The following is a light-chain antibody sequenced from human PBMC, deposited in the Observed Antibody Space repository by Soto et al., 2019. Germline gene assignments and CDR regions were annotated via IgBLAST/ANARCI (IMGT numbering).Light chain of an antibody. CDR1: QSVSSSY. V-gene: IGKV3-20*01. Sequence: EIVLTQSPGTLSLSPGERATLSCRSSQSVSSSYLAWYQQKPGQAPRLLIYGASSRATGIPDRFSGSGSGTAFTLAISRLEPEDVAVYYFQQDGRSPRTFGQGNKGAIK. CDR2: GAS. J-gene: IGKJ1*01. CDR3: QQDGRSPRT.